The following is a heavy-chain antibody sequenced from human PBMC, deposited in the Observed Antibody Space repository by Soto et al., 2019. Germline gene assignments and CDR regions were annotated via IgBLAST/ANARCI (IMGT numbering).Heavy chain of an antibody. Sequence: QVQLVQSGAEVKKPGSSVQVSCKASGGGNLRDYRTTWVRQAPGQGLEWVGGIIPKLGSANYAQNFQGRVTSSWEESTSTVYMEVRSLSSEDTAGYFCAVVEVGYIFVAVSGGQGTPVTVSS. CDR3: AVVEVGYIFVAVS. D-gene: IGHD2-15*01. CDR1: GGGNLRDYR. V-gene: IGHV1-69*01. J-gene: IGHJ1*01. CDR2: IIPKLGSA.